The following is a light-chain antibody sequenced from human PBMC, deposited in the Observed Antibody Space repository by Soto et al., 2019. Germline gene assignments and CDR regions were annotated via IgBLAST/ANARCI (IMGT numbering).Light chain of an antibody. CDR1: QSVSSSY. J-gene: IGKJ3*01. CDR3: QQYGSGPPKVT. CDR2: GAS. Sequence: EIVLTQSPGTLSLSPGERATLSCRASQSVSSSYLAWYQQKPGQAPRLLIYGASSRATGIPDRFSGSGSGTEFTLTISRLEAEDFAVYYCQQYGSGPPKVTFGPGTKVDIK. V-gene: IGKV3-20*01.